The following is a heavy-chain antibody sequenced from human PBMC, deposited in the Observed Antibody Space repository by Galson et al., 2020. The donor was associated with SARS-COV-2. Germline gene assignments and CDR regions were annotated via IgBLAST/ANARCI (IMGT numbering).Heavy chain of an antibody. CDR3: ARVGSERGYSGYDSVPSYFDY. D-gene: IGHD5-12*01. J-gene: IGHJ4*02. V-gene: IGHV4-4*02. CDR2: IYHSGST. Sequence: SETLSLTCAVSGGSISSSNWWSWVRQPPGKGLEWIGEIYHSGSTNYNPSLKSRVTISVDKSKNQFSLKLSSVTAADTAVYYCARVGSERGYSGYDSVPSYFDYWGQGTLVTVSS. CDR1: GGSISSSNW.